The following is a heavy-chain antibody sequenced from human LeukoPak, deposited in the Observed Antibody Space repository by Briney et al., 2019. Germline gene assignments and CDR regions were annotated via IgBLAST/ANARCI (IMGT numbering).Heavy chain of an antibody. J-gene: IGHJ4*02. CDR2: ISYDGSNK. Sequence: GGSLRLSCAASGFTFSSYGMHWVCQAPGKGLEWVAVISYDGSNKYYADSVKGRFTISRDNSKNTLYLQMNSLRAEDTAVYYCAKDILPRYSSGWTSGFDYWGQGTLVTVSS. D-gene: IGHD6-19*01. CDR3: AKDILPRYSSGWTSGFDY. V-gene: IGHV3-30*18. CDR1: GFTFSSYG.